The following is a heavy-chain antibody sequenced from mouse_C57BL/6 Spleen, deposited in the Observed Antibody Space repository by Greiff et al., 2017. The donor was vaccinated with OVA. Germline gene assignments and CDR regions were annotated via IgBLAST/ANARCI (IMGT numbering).Heavy chain of an antibody. CDR3: ARRQPYFDY. D-gene: IGHD6-1*01. CDR1: GYAFSSSW. J-gene: IGHJ2*01. CDR2: IYPGDGDT. V-gene: IGHV1-82*01. Sequence: VQRVESGPELVKPGASVKISCKASGYAFSSSWMNWVKQRPGKGLEWIGRIYPGDGDTNYNGKFKGKATLTADKSSSTAYMQLSSLTSEDSAVYFCARRQPYFDYWGQGTTLTVSS.